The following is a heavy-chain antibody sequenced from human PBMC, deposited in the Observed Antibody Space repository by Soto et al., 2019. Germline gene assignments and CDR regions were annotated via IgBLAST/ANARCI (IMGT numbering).Heavy chain of an antibody. J-gene: IGHJ5*01. CDR3: AKAISETGAQIDS. V-gene: IGHV3-23*01. Sequence: GGSLRLSCAASGFTFSRFAMDWVRQAPGKGLEWVSSISGSGDSTYYADSVKGRFTISRDRSKNTLFLHMNSLRAEDVAIYYCAKAISETGAQIDSWGQGTLVTVSS. CDR2: ISGSGDST. D-gene: IGHD3-9*01. CDR1: GFTFSRFA.